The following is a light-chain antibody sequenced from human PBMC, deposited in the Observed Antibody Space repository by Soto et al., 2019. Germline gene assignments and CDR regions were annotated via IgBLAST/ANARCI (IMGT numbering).Light chain of an antibody. J-gene: IGKJ2*01. V-gene: IGKV1-39*01. Sequence: DIQVSSARSSVSASGGVRVTITLRASQSISNYLNWYQQKPGTAPKLLMNAISTLQSGVPSRFGGSGSGTEFTLTISSLQPDDFAAYYCQQSYSTPYTCGQATKVDIK. CDR2: AIS. CDR1: QSISNY. CDR3: QQSYSTPYT.